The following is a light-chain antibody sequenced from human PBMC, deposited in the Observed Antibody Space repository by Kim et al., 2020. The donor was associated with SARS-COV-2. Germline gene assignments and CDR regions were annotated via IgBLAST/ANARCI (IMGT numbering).Light chain of an antibody. J-gene: IGLJ1*01. Sequence: QSALTQPASVSGSPGESITISCTGTSSDVGDYNYVSWYQQYPGIAPKLMIYEVNNRPSGVSNRFSGSKSGNTASLTISGLQAEDEADYYCMSYRSSSTLAYVFGTGTKVTVL. CDR2: EVN. V-gene: IGLV2-14*03. CDR3: MSYRSSSTLAYV. CDR1: SSDVGDYNY.